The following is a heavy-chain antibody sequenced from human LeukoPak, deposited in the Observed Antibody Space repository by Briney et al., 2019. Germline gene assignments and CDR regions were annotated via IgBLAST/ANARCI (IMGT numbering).Heavy chain of an antibody. CDR1: GGSISSSSYY. D-gene: IGHD6-13*01. J-gene: IGHJ6*02. V-gene: IGHV4-61*05. CDR2: IYYSGST. CDR3: AILRGSSSWPYYYYGMDV. Sequence: SETLSLTCTVSGGSISSSSYYWSWIRQPPGKGLEWIGYIYYSGSTNYNPSLKSRVTISVDTSKNQFSLKLSSVTAADTAVYYCAILRGSSSWPYYYYGMDVWGQGTTVTVSS.